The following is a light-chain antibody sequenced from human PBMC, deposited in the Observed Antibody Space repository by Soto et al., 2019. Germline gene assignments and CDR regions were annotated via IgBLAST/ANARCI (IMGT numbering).Light chain of an antibody. CDR3: QQSYSTPIT. J-gene: IGKJ5*01. V-gene: IGKV1-39*01. Sequence: DRQLSRSRSSLSDYVGKRVTITSRASQSINSYLNWYQQKPGKAPKLLIYAASSLQSGVPSRFSGSGSGTDFTLTISSLQPEDFATYYCQQSYSTPITFGQGTRLEIK. CDR2: AAS. CDR1: QSINSY.